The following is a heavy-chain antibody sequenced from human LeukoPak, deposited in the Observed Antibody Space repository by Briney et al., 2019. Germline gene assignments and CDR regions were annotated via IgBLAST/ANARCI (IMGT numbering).Heavy chain of an antibody. Sequence: GGSLRLSCAASGFTFSTYWMSWVRQAPGKGLEWVANIKQDGSEKYYVDSVKGRFTISRDNAKNSLYLQMNRLRAEDTAMYYCARDSAGNDYWGQGTLVTVSS. CDR2: IKQDGSEK. CDR1: GFTFSTYW. D-gene: IGHD6-13*01. V-gene: IGHV3-7*01. J-gene: IGHJ4*02. CDR3: ARDSAGNDY.